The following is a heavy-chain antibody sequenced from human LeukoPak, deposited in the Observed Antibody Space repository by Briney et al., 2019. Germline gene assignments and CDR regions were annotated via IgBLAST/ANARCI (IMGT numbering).Heavy chain of an antibody. CDR3: AKYSGSYWDDAFDI. J-gene: IGHJ3*02. D-gene: IGHD1-26*01. CDR2: ISASGGST. V-gene: IGHV3-23*01. CDR1: GFTFSIYS. Sequence: GGSQRLFCAASGFTFSIYSMNWVRQAPGKGLVCVSAISASGGSTYDADSVKGRFTISRDNSKNTLYLQMNSLRAEDTAVYYCAKYSGSYWDDAFDIWGQGTMVTVSS.